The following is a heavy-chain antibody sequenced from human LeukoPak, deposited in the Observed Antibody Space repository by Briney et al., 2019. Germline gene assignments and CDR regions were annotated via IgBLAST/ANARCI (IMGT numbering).Heavy chain of an antibody. Sequence: SETLSLTCSVSGGSISSGGYYWTWIRQHPGKGLEWIGYIYYSGSTYYNPSLKSRVTISVDRSKNQFSLKLSSVTAADTAVYYCARGITMVRGVEPDAFDIWGQRTMVSVPS. D-gene: IGHD3-10*01. V-gene: IGHV4-31*03. CDR1: GGSISSGGYY. J-gene: IGHJ3*02. CDR3: ARGITMVRGVEPDAFDI. CDR2: IYYSGST.